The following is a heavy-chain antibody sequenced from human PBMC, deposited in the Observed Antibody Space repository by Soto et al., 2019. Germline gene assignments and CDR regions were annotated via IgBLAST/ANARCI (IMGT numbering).Heavy chain of an antibody. CDR3: AREAF. CDR2: INPDGSEK. Sequence: GGSLRLSCAASGFTISTYWMSWVRQAPGKGLEWVARINPDGSEKYYVDSVKGRFTVSRDNAKNSLYLQMNGLRAEDTAVYYWAREAFWGQGSLVTVSS. J-gene: IGHJ4*02. CDR1: GFTISTYW. V-gene: IGHV3-7*01.